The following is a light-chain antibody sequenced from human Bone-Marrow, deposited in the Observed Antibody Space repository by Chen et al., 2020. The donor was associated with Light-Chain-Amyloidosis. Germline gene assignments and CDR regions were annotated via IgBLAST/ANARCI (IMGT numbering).Light chain of an antibody. Sequence: QSALTQPASVSGSPGRSITFSCTGNSTDISADDYVSWYQQHPGKAPKLIIFEVSDRPSGISNRFSGSKSGNTASLTISGLQAEDEADYYCASSTTNSLWVFGGGTKLTVL. CDR2: EVS. CDR1: STDISADDY. CDR3: ASSTTNSLWV. J-gene: IGLJ3*02. V-gene: IGLV2-14*03.